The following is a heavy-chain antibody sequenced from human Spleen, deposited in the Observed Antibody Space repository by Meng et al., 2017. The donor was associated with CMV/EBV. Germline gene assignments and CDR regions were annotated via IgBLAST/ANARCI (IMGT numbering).Heavy chain of an antibody. V-gene: IGHV2-5*01. CDR3: AHKRWELLDY. J-gene: IGHJ4*02. CDR1: EFSLTTSEGG. CDR2: IFWNDRK. D-gene: IGHD1-26*01. Sequence: TCTFSEFSLTTSEGGVAWIRQPRGKALEWLALIFWNDRKRYSPSLKSRLTITKDTSKNHVVLTMTNMDPVDTATYYCAHKRWELLDYWGQGTLVTVSS.